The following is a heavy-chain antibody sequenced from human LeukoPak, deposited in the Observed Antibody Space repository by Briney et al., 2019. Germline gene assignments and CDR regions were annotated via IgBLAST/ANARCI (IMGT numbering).Heavy chain of an antibody. CDR2: VNHRGDT. CDR3: ARGPTISETGHFDY. V-gene: IGHV4-39*07. J-gene: IGHJ4*02. Sequence: SETLSLTCTVSGGSISSSSYYWGWIRQSPGKGLQWIAEVNHRGDTNYNPSVKGRVTISVDTSKNQFSLKVTSLTAADTAVYYCARGPTISETGHFDYWGQGTLVTVSS. CDR1: GGSISSSSYY. D-gene: IGHD1-1*01.